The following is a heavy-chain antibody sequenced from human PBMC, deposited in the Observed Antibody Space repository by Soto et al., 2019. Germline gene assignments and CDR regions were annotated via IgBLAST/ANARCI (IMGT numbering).Heavy chain of an antibody. CDR3: AKDYAGYYYYIDV. Sequence: EVQLVESGGGLVQPGRSLRLSCAASGFTFDDFAMHWVRQAPGEGLEWVSGINWNSGDINYADSVKGRFTISRDNAKNSLYLQMNSLRAEDTALYYCAKDYAGYYYYIDVWGKGTTVTVSS. CDR1: GFTFDDFA. J-gene: IGHJ6*03. V-gene: IGHV3-9*01. CDR2: INWNSGDI.